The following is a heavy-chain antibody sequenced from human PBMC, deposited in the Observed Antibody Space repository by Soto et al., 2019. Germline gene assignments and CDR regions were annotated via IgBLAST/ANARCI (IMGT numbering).Heavy chain of an antibody. V-gene: IGHV3-23*01. J-gene: IGHJ4*02. CDR1: GFTFSSYA. CDR2: ISGSGGST. Sequence: LSLTCAASGFTFSSYAMSWVRQAPGKGLEWVSAISGSGGSTYYADSVKGRFTISRDNSKNTLYLQMNSLRAEDTAVYYCAKDRDVIVVAMFDYWGQGTLVTVSS. D-gene: IGHD3-22*01. CDR3: AKDRDVIVVAMFDY.